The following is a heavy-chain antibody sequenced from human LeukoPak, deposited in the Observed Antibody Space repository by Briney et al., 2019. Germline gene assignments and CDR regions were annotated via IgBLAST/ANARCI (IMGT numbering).Heavy chain of an antibody. CDR1: GFTFSSYS. Sequence: GGSLRLSCVASGFTFSSYSMNWVRQAPGKGLEWVSSIISSGTSKYYADSVKGRFTISRDNTKNSVYLQMNSLRAEDTAVYYCARDSYYYDSSGPQGWGQGTLVTVSS. V-gene: IGHV3-21*01. CDR2: IISSGTSK. D-gene: IGHD3-22*01. J-gene: IGHJ4*02. CDR3: ARDSYYYDSSGPQG.